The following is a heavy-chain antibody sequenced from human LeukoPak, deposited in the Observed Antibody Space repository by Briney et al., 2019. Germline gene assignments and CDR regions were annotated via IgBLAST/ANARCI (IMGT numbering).Heavy chain of an antibody. D-gene: IGHD2-2*01. CDR3: ANGVVVRGNGFDY. CDR2: ISGSGGST. V-gene: IGHV3-23*01. CDR1: GFTFSSYA. Sequence: GGSLRLSCAASGFTFSSYAMSWVRQAPGKGLEWVSAISGSGGSTYYADSVKGRFTISRDNSKNTLYLQMNSLRAEDTAVYYCANGVVVRGNGFDYWGQGTLVTVSP. J-gene: IGHJ4*02.